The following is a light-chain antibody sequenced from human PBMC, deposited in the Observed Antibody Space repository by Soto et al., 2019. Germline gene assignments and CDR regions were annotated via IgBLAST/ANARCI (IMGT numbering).Light chain of an antibody. J-gene: IGKJ5*01. CDR1: QTVSSNY. V-gene: IGKV3-20*01. CDR2: GAS. CDR3: QQYTGPPTT. Sequence: LLTQSTDTLPLSPGERATLSCRASQTVSSNYLAWCQQRPGQAPRLLIYGASTRAAGIPDRFSGSGSGTDFTLTITRLEPEDSAVYFCQQYTGPPTTFGQGRRLEIK.